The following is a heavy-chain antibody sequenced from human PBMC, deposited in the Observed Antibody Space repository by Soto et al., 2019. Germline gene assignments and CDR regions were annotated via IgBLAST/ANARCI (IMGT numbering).Heavy chain of an antibody. V-gene: IGHV5-10-1*01. D-gene: IGHD2-2*01. J-gene: IGHJ6*02. CDR2: IDPSDSYT. Sequence: PGESLKISCKGSGYSFTSYWISWVRQMPGKGLEWMGRIDPSDSYTNYSPSFQGHVTISADKSISTAYLQWSSLKASDTAMYYCASSRGYCSSTSCPRAYGMDVWGQGTTVTVSS. CDR1: GYSFTSYW. CDR3: ASSRGYCSSTSCPRAYGMDV.